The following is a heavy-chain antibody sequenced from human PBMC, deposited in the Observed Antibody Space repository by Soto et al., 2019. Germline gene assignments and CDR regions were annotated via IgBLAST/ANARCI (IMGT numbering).Heavy chain of an antibody. CDR1: GFSVSTNY. J-gene: IGHJ3*01. D-gene: IGHD1-1*01. CDR2: IYSSGQT. Sequence: VQLVESGGGLIQAGGSRRLSCRVSGFSVSTNYMAWVRQVPGKGLEWASVIYSSGQTYYPDSVQGRFTISRDNSKTIVYLQMNDLGPDDTAIYYCATWLQREHAYDVWGLGTTVTVSS. CDR3: ATWLQREHAYDV. V-gene: IGHV3-53*01.